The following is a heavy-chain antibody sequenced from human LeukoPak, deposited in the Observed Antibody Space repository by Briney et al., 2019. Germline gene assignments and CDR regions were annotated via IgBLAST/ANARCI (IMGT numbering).Heavy chain of an antibody. V-gene: IGHV3-66*01. Sequence: GGSLRLSCAASGFTVSSNYMSWVRQAPGKGLEWVSVIYSGGSTYYADSVKGRFTVSRDNAKNSLYLQMNSLRAEDTAVYYCASTSYYYDSSGLPGYWGQGTLVTVSS. D-gene: IGHD3-22*01. J-gene: IGHJ4*02. CDR3: ASTSYYYDSSGLPGY. CDR2: IYSGGST. CDR1: GFTVSSNY.